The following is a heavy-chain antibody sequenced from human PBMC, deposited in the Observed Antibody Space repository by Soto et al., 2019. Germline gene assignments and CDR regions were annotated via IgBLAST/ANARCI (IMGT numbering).Heavy chain of an antibody. CDR1: GGSFSDYY. CDR3: AKVPRPKSLS. J-gene: IGHJ5*02. D-gene: IGHD6-6*01. V-gene: IGHV4-34*01. CDR2: INHTGST. Sequence: SETLSLTCTVYGGSFSDYYWSWIRQPPGKGLEWIGEINHTGSTNFNPSLESRVTISVDTSKNQFSLKLSSVTAADTAVYYCAKVPRPKSLSWGQGTPVTVSS.